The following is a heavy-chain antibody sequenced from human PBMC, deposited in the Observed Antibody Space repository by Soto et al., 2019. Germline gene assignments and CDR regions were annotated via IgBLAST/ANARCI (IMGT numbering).Heavy chain of an antibody. CDR1: GYIIKNYW. CDR3: FRGGVTSRTFDY. D-gene: IGHD3-16*01. CDR2: IFPDDSDT. J-gene: IGHJ4*02. V-gene: IGHV5-51*01. Sequence: GESLKISCKASGYIIKNYWIGWVRQMPGQGLEWMGIIFPDDSDTRYSPSFQGHATISVDKSISTAYVQWSSLKASDSAIYYCFRGGVTSRTFDYRGQGTLVTVSS.